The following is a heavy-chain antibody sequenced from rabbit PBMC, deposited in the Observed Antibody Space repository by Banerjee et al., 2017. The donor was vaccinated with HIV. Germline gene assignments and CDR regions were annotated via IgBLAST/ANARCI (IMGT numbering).Heavy chain of an antibody. CDR1: GFSFSNKYV. D-gene: IGHD6-1*01. V-gene: IGHV1S45*01. CDR3: ARGDDGDPSSGYALSL. CDR2: INTSSGNT. J-gene: IGHJ4*01. Sequence: QEQLVESGGDLVKPEGSLTLTCTASGFSFSNKYVMCWVRQAPGKGLEWIACINTSSGNTVYASWATGRFIISKTSSTTVTLQITSLTAADTATYFCARGDDGDPSSGYALSLWGPGTLVTVS.